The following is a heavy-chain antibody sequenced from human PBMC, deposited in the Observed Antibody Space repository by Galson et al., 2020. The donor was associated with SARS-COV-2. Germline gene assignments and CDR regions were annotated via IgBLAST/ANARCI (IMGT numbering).Heavy chain of an antibody. CDR3: ARAGSGSYYHGMDV. D-gene: IGHD1-26*01. J-gene: IGHJ6*02. CDR1: GFTFSSYA. Sequence: GGSLRLSCAASGFTFSSYAMNWVRQAPGKGLEWVAVTSYDGNNKYYADSVKGRFTISRDNSKNTLYLQVNSLRAEDTAVYYCARAGSGSYYHGMDVWGQGTTVTVSS. V-gene: IGHV3-30*04. CDR2: TSYDGNNK.